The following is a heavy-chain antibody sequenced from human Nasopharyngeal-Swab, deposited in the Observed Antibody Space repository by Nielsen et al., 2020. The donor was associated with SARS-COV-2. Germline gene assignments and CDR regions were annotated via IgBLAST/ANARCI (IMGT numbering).Heavy chain of an antibody. CDR3: ARAGYCTNGVCYTTYYYGMDV. J-gene: IGHJ6*02. Sequence: GESLKISCAASGFTFSSYSMNWVRQAPGKGLEWVSSISSSSSYIYYADSVKGRFTISRDNAKNSLYLKMNSLRAEDTAVYYCARAGYCTNGVCYTTYYYGMDVWGQGTTVTVSS. CDR1: GFTFSSYS. CDR2: ISSSSSYI. V-gene: IGHV3-21*01. D-gene: IGHD2-8*01.